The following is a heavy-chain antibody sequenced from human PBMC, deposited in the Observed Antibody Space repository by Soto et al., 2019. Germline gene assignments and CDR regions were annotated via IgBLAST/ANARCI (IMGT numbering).Heavy chain of an antibody. D-gene: IGHD1-1*01. V-gene: IGHV4-4*07. CDR1: GASISGFY. Sequence: PSETLSLTCTVSGASISGFYWSWIRKSAGKGLEWIGRIYATGTTDYNPSLKSRVMMSVDTSKKQFSLKLRSVTAADTAVYYCVRDGTKTLRDWFDPLGQGTSGTVFS. J-gene: IGHJ5*02. CDR3: VRDGTKTLRDWFDP. CDR2: IYATGTT.